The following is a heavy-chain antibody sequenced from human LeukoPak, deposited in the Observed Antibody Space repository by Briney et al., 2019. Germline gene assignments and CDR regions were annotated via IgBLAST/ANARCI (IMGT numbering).Heavy chain of an antibody. CDR2: ISAYNGKT. CDR1: GYTFSRYG. D-gene: IGHD3-10*01. J-gene: IGHJ3*01. CDR3: AKVKLSGDDAFDV. Sequence: GASVRVSCKASGYTFSRYGITWVRQAPGQGLEWVAWISAYNGKTNYAHSVQGRLTMTTDISTSTAYMDLRSLRSDDTAVYYCAKVKLSGDDAFDVWGQGTTVIVSS. V-gene: IGHV1-18*01.